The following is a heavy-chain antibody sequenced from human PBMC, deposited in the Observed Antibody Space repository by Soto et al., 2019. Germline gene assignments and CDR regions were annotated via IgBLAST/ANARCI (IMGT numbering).Heavy chain of an antibody. CDR1: GYTFTNYA. Sequence: APVKVSCKASGYTFTNYAMHWVRQAPGQRLEWMGWINAGNGNTKYSQKFQGRVTITRDTSASTAYMELSSLRSEDTAVYYCAREYGYNLHDYYYYGMDVWGQGTTVTVSS. CDR3: AREYGYNLHDYYYYGMDV. V-gene: IGHV1-3*01. CDR2: INAGNGNT. J-gene: IGHJ6*02. D-gene: IGHD5-12*01.